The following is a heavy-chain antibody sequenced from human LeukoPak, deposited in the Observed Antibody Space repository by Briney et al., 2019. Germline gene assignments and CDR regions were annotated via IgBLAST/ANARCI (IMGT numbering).Heavy chain of an antibody. Sequence: PSETLSLACAVYGGSFSGYYWSWIRQPPGKGLEWIGEINHSGSTNYNPSLKSRVTTSVDTSKNQFSLKLNSVTAADTAVYYCARHYGPWGQGTLVTVSS. CDR1: GGSFSGYY. J-gene: IGHJ5*02. V-gene: IGHV4-34*01. CDR3: ARHYGP. D-gene: IGHD3-16*01. CDR2: INHSGST.